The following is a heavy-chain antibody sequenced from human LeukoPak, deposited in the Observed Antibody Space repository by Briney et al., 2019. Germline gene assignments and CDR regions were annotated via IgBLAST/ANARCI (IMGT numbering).Heavy chain of an antibody. J-gene: IGHJ5*01. D-gene: IGHD2-2*01. V-gene: IGHV3-23*01. CDR2: ISASGGTT. CDR3: AKEPREYCSSTSCPNWFDS. Sequence: GGSLRLSCAASGFTFNNYAMSWVRQAPGKGLEWVSAISASGGTTYYADSVKGRFTIYRDNSENTLFLQMNSLRAEDTAVYYCAKEPREYCSSTSCPNWFDSWGQGTLVTVSS. CDR1: GFTFNNYA.